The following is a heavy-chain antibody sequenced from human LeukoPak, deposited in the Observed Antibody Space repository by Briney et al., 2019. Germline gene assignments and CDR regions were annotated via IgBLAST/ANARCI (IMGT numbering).Heavy chain of an antibody. J-gene: IGHJ4*02. CDR2: IKTKIERETT. D-gene: IGHD2-2*03. CDR1: GLSFNTYS. CDR3: ITEIGYGFYY. V-gene: IGHV3-15*01. Sequence: GGSLRLSCAASGLSFNTYSMNWVRQAPGKGLEWVGLIKTKIERETTDYAAPVKGRFSISRDDSKNTLFLQMNSLKTEDTAVYYCITEIGYGFYYWGQGALVTVSS.